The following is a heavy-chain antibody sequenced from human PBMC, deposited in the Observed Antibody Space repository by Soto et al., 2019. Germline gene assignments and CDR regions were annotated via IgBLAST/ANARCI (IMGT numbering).Heavy chain of an antibody. CDR1: GGTFSSYA. V-gene: IGHV1-69*01. J-gene: IGHJ6*02. D-gene: IGHD2-15*01. CDR3: VGVVVAASPGPDYYYYGMDV. CDR2: IIPIFGTA. Sequence: QVQLVQSGAEVKKPGSSVKVSCKASGGTFSSYAISWVRQAPGQGLEWMGGIIPIFGTANYAQKFQGRVTITADESTSTDYMELSSLRSEDTAVYYCVGVVVAASPGPDYYYYGMDVWGQGTTVTVSS.